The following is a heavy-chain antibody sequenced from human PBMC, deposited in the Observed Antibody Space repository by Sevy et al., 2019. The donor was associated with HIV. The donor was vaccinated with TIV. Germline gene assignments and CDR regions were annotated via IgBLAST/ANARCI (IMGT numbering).Heavy chain of an antibody. J-gene: IGHJ6*02. Sequence: GGSLRLSCVVSGLTFTDAWMAWVRQAPGKGLEWVGRIKSKGSGGTRDEAAPVKGRFTISRDDSKNTVYLQMNSLKTEDTAVYYCTWVTKVTEPLGVWGQGTAVTVSS. CDR2: IKSKGSGGTR. CDR1: GLTFTDAW. D-gene: IGHD4-4*01. V-gene: IGHV3-15*01. CDR3: TWVTKVTEPLGV.